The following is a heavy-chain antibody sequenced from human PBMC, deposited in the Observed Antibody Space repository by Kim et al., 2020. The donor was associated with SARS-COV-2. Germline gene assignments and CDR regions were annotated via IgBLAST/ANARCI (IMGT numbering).Heavy chain of an antibody. CDR3: ARVVEMATNWFDP. V-gene: IGHV4-4*02. J-gene: IGHJ5*02. Sequence: YNPSLKSRVTISVDKSKNQFSLKLSSVTAADTVVYYCARVVEMATNWFDPWGQGTLVTVSS. D-gene: IGHD5-12*01.